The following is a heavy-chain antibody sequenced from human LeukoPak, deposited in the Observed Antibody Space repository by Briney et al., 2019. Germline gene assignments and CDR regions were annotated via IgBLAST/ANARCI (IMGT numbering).Heavy chain of an antibody. D-gene: IGHD3-22*01. CDR1: GYTFTGYY. CDR2: INPNSGGT. CDR3: ARVMHDNSGYYYVFDY. V-gene: IGHV1-2*02. J-gene: IGHJ4*02. Sequence: ASVKVSCKASGYTFTGYYMHWVRQAPGQGLEWMGWINPNSGGTNYAQKFQGRVTMTRDMSISTAYMELSRLRSDDTAVYCCARVMHDNSGYYYVFDYWGQGTLVTVSS.